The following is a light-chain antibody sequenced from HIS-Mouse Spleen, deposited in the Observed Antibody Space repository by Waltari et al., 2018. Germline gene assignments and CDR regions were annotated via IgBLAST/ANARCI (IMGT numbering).Light chain of an antibody. CDR3: YSTDSSGNHRV. V-gene: IGLV3-10*01. CDR1: ALPKKY. CDR2: EDS. J-gene: IGLJ2*01. Sequence: SYELTQPPSWSVSPGQTARITCPGDALPKKYAYWYQQKSGQAPVLVIYEDSKRPSGIPERFSGSSSGTMATLTISGAQVEDEADYYCYSTDSSGNHRVFGGGTKLTVL.